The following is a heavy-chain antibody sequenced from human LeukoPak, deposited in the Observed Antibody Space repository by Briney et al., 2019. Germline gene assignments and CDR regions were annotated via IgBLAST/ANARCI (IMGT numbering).Heavy chain of an antibody. CDR3: ARAGTMVRGVIPTTWFDP. CDR2: INHSGST. CDR1: GGSFSGYY. J-gene: IGHJ5*02. Sequence: PSETLSLTCAVYGGSFSGYYWSWIRQPPGKGLEWIGEINHSGSTNYNPSLKSRVTISVDRSKNQFSLKLSSVTAADTAVYYCARAGTMVRGVIPTTWFDPWGQGTLVTVSS. V-gene: IGHV4-34*01. D-gene: IGHD3-10*01.